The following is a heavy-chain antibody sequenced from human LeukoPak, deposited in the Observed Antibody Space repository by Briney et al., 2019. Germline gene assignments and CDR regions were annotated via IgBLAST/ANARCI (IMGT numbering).Heavy chain of an antibody. CDR2: IYYSGST. CDR1: GGSISSYY. D-gene: IGHD1-26*01. V-gene: IGHV4-59*12. CDR3: ARAWVGASFGAFDI. J-gene: IGHJ3*02. Sequence: SQTLSLTCTVSGGSISSYYWSWIRQPPGKGLEWIGYIYYSGSTNYNPSLKSRVTISVDTSKNQFSLKLSSVTAADTAVYYCARAWVGASFGAFDIWGQGTMVTVSS.